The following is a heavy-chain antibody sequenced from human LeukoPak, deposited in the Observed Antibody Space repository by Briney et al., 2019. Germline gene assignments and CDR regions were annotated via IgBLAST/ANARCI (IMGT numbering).Heavy chain of an antibody. CDR1: GFTFGSYA. V-gene: IGHV3-23*01. Sequence: TGGSLRLSCAAPGFTFGSYAMSWVRQAPGKGLDWVSAISGSGGSTYYADSVKGRFTISRDNSKNTLYLQMNSLRAEDTAVYYCAKVLKGRPTDVWGKGTTVTVSS. J-gene: IGHJ6*04. CDR3: AKVLKGRPTDV. D-gene: IGHD3-9*01. CDR2: ISGSGGST.